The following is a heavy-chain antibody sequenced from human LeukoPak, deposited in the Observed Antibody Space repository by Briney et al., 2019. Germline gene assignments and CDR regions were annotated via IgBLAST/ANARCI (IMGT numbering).Heavy chain of an antibody. V-gene: IGHV1-2*02. CDR3: ARSAESSSWVEFDY. Sequence: AASVKVSCKASGYTFTGYYMHWVRQAPGQGLEWMGWINPNSGGTNYAQKFQVRGTMTRDTSISTAYMELSRLRSDDTAVYYCARSAESSSWVEFDYWGQGTLATVSS. D-gene: IGHD6-13*01. CDR1: GYTFTGYY. J-gene: IGHJ4*02. CDR2: INPNSGGT.